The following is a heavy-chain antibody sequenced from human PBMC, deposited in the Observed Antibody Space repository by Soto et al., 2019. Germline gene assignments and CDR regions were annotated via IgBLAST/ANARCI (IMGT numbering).Heavy chain of an antibody. CDR1: GFSLRDYAVG. Sequence: QITLKESGPTLVKPTQTLTLTCTFSGFSLRDYAVGVGWIRQPPGKALEWLSFIYWNDNEYYSPSLRSRLTISKDTPKNQVVLTMTNMDPVDTATYYCAHGSGWLFDYWGQGTLVTVSS. D-gene: IGHD6-19*01. V-gene: IGHV2-5*01. CDR3: AHGSGWLFDY. J-gene: IGHJ4*02. CDR2: IYWNDNE.